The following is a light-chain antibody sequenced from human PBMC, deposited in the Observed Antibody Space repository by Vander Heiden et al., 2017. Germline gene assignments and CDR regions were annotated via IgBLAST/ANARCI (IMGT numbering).Light chain of an antibody. J-gene: IGKJ2*01. Sequence: IQMNQFPSSLSASVGDRVTIACRASQTINNYLNWYQQKPGKAPTLLICAATSLRSEVQSRFSSSGSGRDFSLTISSLQREDFATYYCQQSYSMPYTFGQGTKLEIK. CDR1: QTINNY. CDR2: AAT. CDR3: QQSYSMPYT. V-gene: IGKV1-39*01.